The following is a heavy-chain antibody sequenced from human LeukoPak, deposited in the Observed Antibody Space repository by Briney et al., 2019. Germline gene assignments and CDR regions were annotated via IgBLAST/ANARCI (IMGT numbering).Heavy chain of an antibody. CDR1: GGSFSGYY. CDR2: INHSGST. V-gene: IGHV4-34*01. Sequence: SETLSLTCAVYGGSFSGYYWSWIRQPPGKGLEWIGEINHSGSTNYNPSLKSRVTISVDTFKNQFSLKLSSVTAADTAVYYCARGGYDFWSGYYTGPDYWGQGTLVTVSS. CDR3: ARGGYDFWSGYYTGPDY. J-gene: IGHJ4*02. D-gene: IGHD3-3*01.